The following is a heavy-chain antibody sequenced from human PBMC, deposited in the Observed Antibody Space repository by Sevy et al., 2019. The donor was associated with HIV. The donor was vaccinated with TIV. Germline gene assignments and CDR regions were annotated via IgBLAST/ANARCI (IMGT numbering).Heavy chain of an antibody. CDR1: GYTFTSYA. CDR3: ASVTYYYGAGSLPPRMDV. Sequence: ASVKVSCKASGYTFTSYAMNWVRQAPGQGLEWMGWINTNTGNPTYPQGFTGRFVFSLDTSVSTAYLQISSLKAEDTAVYYCASVTYYYGAGSLPPRMDVWGQGTTVTVSS. J-gene: IGHJ6*02. V-gene: IGHV7-4-1*02. D-gene: IGHD3-10*01. CDR2: INTNTGNP.